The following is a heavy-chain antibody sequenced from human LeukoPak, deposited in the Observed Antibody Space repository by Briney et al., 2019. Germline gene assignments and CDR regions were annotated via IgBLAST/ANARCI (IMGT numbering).Heavy chain of an antibody. J-gene: IGHJ4*02. Sequence: KPSETLSLTCTVSGGSISSYYWSWIRQPPGKGLEWIGYIYYSGSTNYNPSLKSRVTISVDTSKNQFSLKLSSVTAADTAVYYCASTVEPLYFDYWGQGNLVTVSS. CDR2: IYYSGST. CDR1: GGSISSYY. CDR3: ASTVEPLYFDY. D-gene: IGHD4-23*01. V-gene: IGHV4-59*01.